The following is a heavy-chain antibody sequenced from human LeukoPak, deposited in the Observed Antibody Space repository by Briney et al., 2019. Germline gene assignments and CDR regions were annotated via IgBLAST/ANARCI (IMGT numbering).Heavy chain of an antibody. Sequence: PGGSLRLSCAASGFTFSSYAMHWVRQAPGKGLEWVAVISYDGSNKYYADSVKGRFTISRDNSKNTLYLQMNSLRAEDTAVYYCAREATTVITGYFDYWGQGTLVTVSS. V-gene: IGHV3-30*04. CDR3: AREATTVITGYFDY. CDR2: ISYDGSNK. D-gene: IGHD4-17*01. J-gene: IGHJ4*02. CDR1: GFTFSSYA.